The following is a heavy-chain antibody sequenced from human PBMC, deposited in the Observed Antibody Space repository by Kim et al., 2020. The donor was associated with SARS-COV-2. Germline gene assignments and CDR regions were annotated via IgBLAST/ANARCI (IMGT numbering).Heavy chain of an antibody. Sequence: SVKVSCKASGGTFSSYAISWVRQAPGQGLEWMGGIIPIFGTANYAQKFQGRVTITADESTSTAYMELSSLRSEDTAVYYCARAVPPPLYDSSGYYYFDYWGQGTLVTVSS. D-gene: IGHD3-22*01. J-gene: IGHJ4*02. CDR2: IIPIFGTA. CDR3: ARAVPPPLYDSSGYYYFDY. V-gene: IGHV1-69*13. CDR1: GGTFSSYA.